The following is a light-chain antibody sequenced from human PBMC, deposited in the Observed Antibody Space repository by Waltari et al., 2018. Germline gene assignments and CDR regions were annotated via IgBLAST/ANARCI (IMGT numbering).Light chain of an antibody. J-gene: IGKJ2*01. Sequence: EIILTQSPGTLSLSPGESATLSCRASQSIINYLAWYQQKPGQAPRLLIYGASTRATGIPDRFSGSGSGTDFTLTISRLEPEDFAVYYCHQYDTSPDTFGQGTKLEIK. CDR3: HQYDTSPDT. CDR1: QSIINY. CDR2: GAS. V-gene: IGKV3-20*01.